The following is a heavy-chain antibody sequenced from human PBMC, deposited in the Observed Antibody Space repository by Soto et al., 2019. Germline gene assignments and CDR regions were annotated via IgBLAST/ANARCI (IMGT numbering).Heavy chain of an antibody. D-gene: IGHD1-26*01. J-gene: IGHJ6*02. V-gene: IGHV3-23*01. CDR1: GFAFSTHA. CDR3: AKDPPWTVGPLAMDV. Sequence: GSLRLSCVASGFAFSTHAMSWVRQAPGKGLEWVSTFSGSGGNIYYAESVKGRLTISRDDSKNTLYLQMNSLRVEDTAVYYCAKDPPWTVGPLAMDVWGQGTTVTVSS. CDR2: FSGSGGNI.